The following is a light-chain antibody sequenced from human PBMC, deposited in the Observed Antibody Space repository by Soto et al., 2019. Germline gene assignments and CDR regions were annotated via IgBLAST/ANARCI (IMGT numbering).Light chain of an antibody. Sequence: EIVLMQSPGTLSLSPGERATLSCRASQSVTSSYLAWYQQKPGQAPRLFIYDASSRATGIPDRFSGSGSGTDFTLTISRLEPEDFAVYYCQQYGSSPWTFGQGTKVEIK. V-gene: IGKV3-20*01. J-gene: IGKJ1*01. CDR1: QSVTSSY. CDR3: QQYGSSPWT. CDR2: DAS.